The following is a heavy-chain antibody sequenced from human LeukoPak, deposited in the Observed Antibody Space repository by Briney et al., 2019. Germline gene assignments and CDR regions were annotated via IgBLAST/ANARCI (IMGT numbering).Heavy chain of an antibody. J-gene: IGHJ3*02. D-gene: IGHD3-22*01. V-gene: IGHV3-30*03. CDR2: ISYDGSNK. CDR3: ARVRRITMIQGDAFDI. Sequence: GGSLRLSCAASGFTFSSYGMHWVRQTPGKGLEWGAVISYDGSNKYYADSAKGRFTISRDNSKNTLYLQMNSLRAEDTAVYYCARVRRITMIQGDAFDIWGQGTMVTVSS. CDR1: GFTFSSYG.